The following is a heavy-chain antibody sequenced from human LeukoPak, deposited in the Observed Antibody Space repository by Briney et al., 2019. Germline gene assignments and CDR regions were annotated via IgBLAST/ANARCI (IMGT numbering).Heavy chain of an antibody. CDR3: ARSELYYGSESYYHLDY. Sequence: PGTSLRLSCTTSGFTFDFYAMHWVRQAPGKGLEWVAVMSYGGRYRYYADSAKGRFTISRDNSKRTLYLEMSSLRPEDTALYYCARSELYYGSESYYHLDYWGHGTLVTVSS. CDR1: GFTFDFYA. D-gene: IGHD3-10*01. V-gene: IGHV3-30*03. CDR2: MSYGGRYR. J-gene: IGHJ4*01.